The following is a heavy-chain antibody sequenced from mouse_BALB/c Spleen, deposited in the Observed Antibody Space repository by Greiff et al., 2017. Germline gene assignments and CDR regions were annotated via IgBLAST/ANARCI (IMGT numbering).Heavy chain of an antibody. CDR3: ARHGGGSYAMDY. V-gene: IGHV5-17*02. Sequence: EVKVVESGGGLVQPGGSRKLSCAASGFTFSSFGMHWVRQAPEKGLEWVAYISSGSSTIYYADTVKGRFTISRDNPKNTLFLQMSSLKSEDTAMYYCARHGGGSYAMDYWGQGTSVTVSS. CDR1: GFTFSSFG. J-gene: IGHJ4*01. CDR2: ISSGSSTI.